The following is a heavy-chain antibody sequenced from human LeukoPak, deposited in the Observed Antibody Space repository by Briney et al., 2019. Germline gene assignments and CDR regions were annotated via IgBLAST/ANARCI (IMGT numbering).Heavy chain of an antibody. V-gene: IGHV4-61*02. CDR3: AGPGGSGSTGPFDY. CDR2: IHTSGST. D-gene: IGHD1-26*01. CDR1: GGSISSGSYY. J-gene: IGHJ4*02. Sequence: SQTLSLTCTVSGGSISSGSYYWSWIRQPAGKGLEWIGRIHTSGSTNYNPSLKSRVTISVDTSKNQFSLKLSSVTAADTAVYYCAGPGGSGSTGPFDYWGQGTLVTVSS.